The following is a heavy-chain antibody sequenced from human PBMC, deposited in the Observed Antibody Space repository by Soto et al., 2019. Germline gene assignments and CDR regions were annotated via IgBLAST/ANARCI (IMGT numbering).Heavy chain of an antibody. D-gene: IGHD3-16*02. J-gene: IGHJ4*02. CDR3: ARFMITFGGVIAVFDY. CDR1: GFSLSNARMG. Sequence: QVTLKESGPVLVKPTETLTLTCTVSGFSLSNARMGVSWIRQPPGKALEWLAHIFSNDEKSYSTSLKSRLTSSKDTSKSQVVLTITNIDPVDTATSYCARFMITFGGVIAVFDYWGQGTLVTVSS. CDR2: IFSNDEK. V-gene: IGHV2-26*01.